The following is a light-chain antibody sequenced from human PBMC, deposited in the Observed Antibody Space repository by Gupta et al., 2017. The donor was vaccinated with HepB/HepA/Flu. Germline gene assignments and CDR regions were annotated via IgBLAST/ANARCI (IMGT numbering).Light chain of an antibody. Sequence: QPVLTQPPSASGTPGPRVTISCSGSSSNIGNDNAYWYQQLPGTAPKRLIDNDNQRPSGVPDRFSGSKAGTTASLDISGLRSEDEADYYCVGWDDSLSGYVFGAGTKVTVL. CDR1: SSNIGNDN. V-gene: IGLV1-47*02. CDR2: NDN. CDR3: VGWDDSLSGYV. J-gene: IGLJ1*01.